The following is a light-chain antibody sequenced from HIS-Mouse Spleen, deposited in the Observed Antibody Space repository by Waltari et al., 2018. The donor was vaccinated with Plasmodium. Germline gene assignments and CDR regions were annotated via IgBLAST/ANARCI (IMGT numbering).Light chain of an antibody. Sequence: IQMTPSPSPRSASVGERDPITCRASQCISNYLNWYQQKPGKAPKFLIYAASTLQSGVPSRFIGSGSGTDFTLTISSLQPEDFATYYCQQSYSTWTFGQGTKVEIK. V-gene: IGKV1-39*01. J-gene: IGKJ1*01. CDR3: QQSYSTWT. CDR2: AAS. CDR1: QCISNY.